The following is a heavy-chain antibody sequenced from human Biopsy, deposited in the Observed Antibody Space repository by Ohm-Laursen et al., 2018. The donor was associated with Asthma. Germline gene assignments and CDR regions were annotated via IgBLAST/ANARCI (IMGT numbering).Heavy chain of an antibody. CDR2: ISKDASTQ. Sequence: SLRLSCIASGFSFSNFAIHWVRQAPGKGLEWVGVISKDASTQDYADSVKGRFTMARDNSKNTLDLQMNSLREEDTAVYYCVRDGTDDAFDIWGQGTVVRVSS. J-gene: IGHJ3*02. CDR1: GFSFSNFA. CDR3: VRDGTDDAFDI. V-gene: IGHV3-30*01. D-gene: IGHD1-1*01.